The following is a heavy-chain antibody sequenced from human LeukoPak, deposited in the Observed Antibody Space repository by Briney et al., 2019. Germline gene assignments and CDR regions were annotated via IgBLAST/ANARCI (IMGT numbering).Heavy chain of an antibody. Sequence: GGSLRLSCAASGFTFSDYYMTWIRQAPGKGLEWVSYISSSGSIIYYADSVKGRFIISRDNAKNSLYLQMNTLRAEATAVYFSARVGYDSSGRFDYWGQGTLVTVSS. D-gene: IGHD3-22*01. J-gene: IGHJ4*02. CDR3: ARVGYDSSGRFDY. V-gene: IGHV3-11*04. CDR1: GFTFSDYY. CDR2: ISSSGSII.